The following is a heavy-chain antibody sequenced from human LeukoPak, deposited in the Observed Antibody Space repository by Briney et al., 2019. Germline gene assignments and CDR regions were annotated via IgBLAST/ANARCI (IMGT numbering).Heavy chain of an antibody. CDR2: IYYSGST. V-gene: IGHV4-59*01. CDR1: GGSISSYY. Sequence: SETLSLTCTVSGGSISSYYWSWIRQPPGKGLEWIGYIYYSGSTNYNPSLKSRVTISVDTAKNQFSLKLSSVTAADTAVYYCARETTVKGVVSDAFDIWGQGTMVTVSS. D-gene: IGHD4-11*01. CDR3: ARETTVKGVVSDAFDI. J-gene: IGHJ3*02.